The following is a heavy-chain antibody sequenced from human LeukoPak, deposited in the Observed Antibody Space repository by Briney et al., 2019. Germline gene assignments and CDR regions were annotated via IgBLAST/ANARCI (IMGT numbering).Heavy chain of an antibody. V-gene: IGHV3-7*01. Sequence: PGGSPRLSCAASGFTFSNYWMSWVRQAPGKGLEWVANIKQDGSEKYYVNSVKGRFTISRDNAKNSLYLQMNSLRAEDTAIYYCARVRLMVTFGGVIVDYWGQGALVTVSS. D-gene: IGHD3-16*02. CDR2: IKQDGSEK. J-gene: IGHJ4*02. CDR1: GFTFSNYW. CDR3: ARVRLMVTFGGVIVDY.